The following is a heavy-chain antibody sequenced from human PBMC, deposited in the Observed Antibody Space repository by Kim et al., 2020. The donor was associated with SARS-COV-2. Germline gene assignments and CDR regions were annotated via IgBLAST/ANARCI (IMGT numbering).Heavy chain of an antibody. Sequence: ASVKVSCKASGYTFTSYGISWVRQAPGQGLEWMGWISAYNGNTNYAQKLQGRVTMTTDTSTSTAYMELRSLRSDDTAVYYCARSLGYHDYGDYYYYYYGMDVWGQGTTVTVSS. CDR2: ISAYNGNT. V-gene: IGHV1-18*01. D-gene: IGHD4-17*01. J-gene: IGHJ6*02. CDR1: GYTFTSYG. CDR3: ARSLGYHDYGDYYYYYYGMDV.